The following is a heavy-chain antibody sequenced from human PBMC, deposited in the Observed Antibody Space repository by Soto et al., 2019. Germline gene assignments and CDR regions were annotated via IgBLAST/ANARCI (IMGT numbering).Heavy chain of an antibody. D-gene: IGHD6-6*01. V-gene: IGHV4-31*03. Sequence: QVQLQESGPGLVKPSQTLSLTCNVSGESISSGGYYWSWIRHHPRKGLEWIGYIYDSESAYYNPSLKSRVTISMDTSNNHFAMRLSSVTDADTAVYYCARASSSSSAADYWGQGTLVTVSS. CDR3: ARASSSSSAADY. CDR1: GESISSGGYY. CDR2: IYDSESA. J-gene: IGHJ4*02.